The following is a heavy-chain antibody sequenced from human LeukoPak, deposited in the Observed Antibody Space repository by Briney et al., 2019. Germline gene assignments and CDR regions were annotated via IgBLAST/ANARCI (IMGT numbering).Heavy chain of an antibody. J-gene: IGHJ4*02. Sequence: SETLSLTCTVSGGSISSYYWSWIRQHPGKGLEWIGYIYYSGSTHYNPSLKSRVTISGGTSKNQFSLNLSSVSAADTAVYYCARGYYGSGYDWGQGTRVTVSS. CDR3: ARGYYGSGYD. D-gene: IGHD3-10*01. CDR1: GGSISSYY. V-gene: IGHV4-59*06. CDR2: IYYSGST.